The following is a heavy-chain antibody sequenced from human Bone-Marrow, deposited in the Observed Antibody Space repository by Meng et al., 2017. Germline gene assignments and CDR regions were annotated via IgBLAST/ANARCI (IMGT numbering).Heavy chain of an antibody. J-gene: IGHJ3*02. CDR1: GYTFTSYA. CDR3: ARDGDYDSSRDDAFDI. D-gene: IGHD3-22*01. V-gene: IGHV7-4-1*02. CDR2: INSNTGNP. Sequence: ASVKVSCKASGYTFTSYAMNWVRQAPGQGLEWMGWINSNTGNPTYAQGFTGRFVFSMDTSVSTAYLQISSLKADDTAVYYCARDGDYDSSRDDAFDIWGQGTTVTVSS.